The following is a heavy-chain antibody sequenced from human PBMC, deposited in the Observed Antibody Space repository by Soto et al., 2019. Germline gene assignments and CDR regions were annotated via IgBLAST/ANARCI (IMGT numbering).Heavy chain of an antibody. CDR2: IIPIFGTA. CDR1: GGTFSSYA. J-gene: IGHJ6*02. Sequence: QVQLVQSGAEVKKPGSSVKVSCKASGGTFSSYAISWVRQAPGQGLEWMGGIIPIFGTANYAQKFQGRVTITADESTSTAYMELSSLRSEDTAVYYCARDEIFGVVPVYYYYYYGMDVWGQGTTVPVSS. CDR3: ARDEIFGVVPVYYYYYYGMDV. V-gene: IGHV1-69*01. D-gene: IGHD3-3*01.